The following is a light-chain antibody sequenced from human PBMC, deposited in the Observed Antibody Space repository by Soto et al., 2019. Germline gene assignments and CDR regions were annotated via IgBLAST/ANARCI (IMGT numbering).Light chain of an antibody. CDR1: SSDVGGYNY. Sequence: QSALTQPRSVSGSPGQSVTISCTGTSSDVGGYNYVSWYQQHPGKAPKLMIYDVSERPSGVPHRFSGSKSGNTASLTISGLQAEDEADYYCCSYAGSYTHYVFGTGTKVTV. V-gene: IGLV2-11*01. CDR3: CSYAGSYTHYV. CDR2: DVS. J-gene: IGLJ1*01.